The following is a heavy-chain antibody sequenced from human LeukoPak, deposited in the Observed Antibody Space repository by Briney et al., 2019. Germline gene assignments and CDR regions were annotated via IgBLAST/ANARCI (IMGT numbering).Heavy chain of an antibody. Sequence: GRSLRLSCAASGFTFSSYAMHWVRQAPGKGLEWVAVISYDGSNKYYADSVKGRFTISRDNSKNTLYLQMNSLRAEDTAMYYCARDPEAVAGTRGAYYYYGMDVWGQGTTVTVSS. CDR2: ISYDGSNK. CDR3: ARDPEAVAGTRGAYYYYGMDV. CDR1: GFTFSSYA. D-gene: IGHD6-19*01. J-gene: IGHJ6*02. V-gene: IGHV3-30-3*01.